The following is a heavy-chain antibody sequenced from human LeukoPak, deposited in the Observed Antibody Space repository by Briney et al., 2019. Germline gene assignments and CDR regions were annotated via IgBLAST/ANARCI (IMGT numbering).Heavy chain of an antibody. V-gene: IGHV4-59*02. CDR1: GGSVSSYY. CDR3: ARDKTSGSGYCDY. Sequence: NPSETLSLTCSFSGGSVSSYYWSWIRQPPGKGLEWIGYIPYGGNTDYNPSLKSRVTIAIDTSKNQFSLKLTSVTAADTAVYYCARDKTSGSGYCDYWDQGTLVTVSS. CDR2: IPYGGNT. J-gene: IGHJ4*02. D-gene: IGHD3-22*01.